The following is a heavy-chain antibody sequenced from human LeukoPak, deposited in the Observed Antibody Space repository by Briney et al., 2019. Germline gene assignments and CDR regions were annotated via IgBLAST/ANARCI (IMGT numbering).Heavy chain of an antibody. CDR3: ARRVYYYDSSGYYYPRSYYYYYMDV. J-gene: IGHJ6*03. CDR1: GGSFSGYY. CDR2: INHSGRT. D-gene: IGHD3-22*01. Sequence: PSETLSLTCAVHGGSFSGYYWSWVRQPPGKGLEWIGEINHSGRTNYNPSLKSRVTISVDTSKNQFSLKLSSVPAADTAVYYCARRVYYYDSSGYYYPRSYYYYYMDVWGKGTTVTISS. V-gene: IGHV4-34*01.